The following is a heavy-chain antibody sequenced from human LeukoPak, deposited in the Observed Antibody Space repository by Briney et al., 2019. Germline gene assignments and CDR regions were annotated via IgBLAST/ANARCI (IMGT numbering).Heavy chain of an antibody. V-gene: IGHV4-59*01. CDR3: VASYGGYVLDY. D-gene: IGHD5-12*01. CDR1: GGSIGSYH. J-gene: IGHJ4*02. Sequence: SETLSLTCSVSGGSIGSYHWNWIRQPSGKGLEWIGIVFNNGGTKHDPSLKSRVAISVDTSKNQFALKLSSVTAADTAVYYCVASYGGYVLDYWGQGALVIVSS. CDR2: VFNNGGT.